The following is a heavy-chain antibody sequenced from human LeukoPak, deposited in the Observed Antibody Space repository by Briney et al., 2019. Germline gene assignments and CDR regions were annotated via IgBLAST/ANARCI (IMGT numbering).Heavy chain of an antibody. CDR3: ARESAVGETGSDY. J-gene: IGHJ4*02. CDR2: SYYSGST. Sequence: SQTLSLTCTVSGGSISSGGYYWRWIRQHPGKGLEWIGYSYYSGSTYYNPSLKSRVTISVDTSKNQFSLKLSSVTAADTAVYYCARESAVGETGSDYWGQGTLVTVSS. V-gene: IGHV4-31*03. D-gene: IGHD6-19*01. CDR1: GGSISSGGYY.